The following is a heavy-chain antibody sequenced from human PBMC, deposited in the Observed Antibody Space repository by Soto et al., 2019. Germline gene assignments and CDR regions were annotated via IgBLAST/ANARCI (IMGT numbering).Heavy chain of an antibody. CDR3: ARDEEVYCSSTSCQGPHYYYMDV. CDR1: GFTFSSYG. D-gene: IGHD2-2*01. Sequence: QVQLVESGGGVVQPGRSLRLSCAASGFTFSSYGMHWVRQAPGKGLEWVAVIWYDGSNKYYADSVKGRFTISRDNSKNTLYLQMTSLRAEDTAVYYCARDEEVYCSSTSCQGPHYYYMDVWGKGTTVTVSS. J-gene: IGHJ6*03. CDR2: IWYDGSNK. V-gene: IGHV3-33*01.